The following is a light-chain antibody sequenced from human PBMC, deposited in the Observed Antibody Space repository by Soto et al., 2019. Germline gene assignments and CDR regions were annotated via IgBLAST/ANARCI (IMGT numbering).Light chain of an antibody. J-gene: IGKJ4*01. CDR3: QQYYSTVT. CDR1: RSVSYSSNNKNY. CDR2: WAS. Sequence: DIVMTQSPDSLAVSLGERATINCKSSRSVSYSSNNKNYLAWYQQKPGQPPKLLIYWASTRESGVPDRFSGSGSGTDFTLTISSLQAEDVAVYYCQQYYSTVTFGGGTTVEIK. V-gene: IGKV4-1*01.